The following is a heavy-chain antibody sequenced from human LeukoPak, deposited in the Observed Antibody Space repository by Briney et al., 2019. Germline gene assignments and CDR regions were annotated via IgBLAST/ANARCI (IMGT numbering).Heavy chain of an antibody. CDR1: GGSISSYY. CDR3: ARVGYGDYEGDHYFDY. J-gene: IGHJ4*02. V-gene: IGHV4-4*07. CDR2: IYTSGST. D-gene: IGHD4-17*01. Sequence: SESLSLTCTVSGGSISSYYWSWIRQPAGKGLEWIGRIYTSGSTNYNPSLKSRVTMSVDTSKNRFSLKLSSVTAADTAVYYCARVGYGDYEGDHYFDYWGQGTLVTVSS.